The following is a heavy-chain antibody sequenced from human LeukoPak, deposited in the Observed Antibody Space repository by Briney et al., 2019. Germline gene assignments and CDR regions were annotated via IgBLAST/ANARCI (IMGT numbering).Heavy chain of an antibody. CDR2: IYSGDST. V-gene: IGHV3-53*01. CDR3: ARGVWFGEGM. Sequence: PGGSLRLSCVVSGFIASSNYMSWVRQAPGKGLEWVSVIYSGDSTYYADSVKGRFTISRDNSKNTLYLQMNSLRAEDTAVYYCARGVWFGEGMGGQGTLVTVSS. CDR1: GFIASSNY. J-gene: IGHJ4*02. D-gene: IGHD3-10*01.